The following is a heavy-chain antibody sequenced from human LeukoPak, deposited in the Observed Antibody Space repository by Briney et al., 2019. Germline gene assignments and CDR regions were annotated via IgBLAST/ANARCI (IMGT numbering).Heavy chain of an antibody. D-gene: IGHD3-3*01. CDR1: GGSFSGYY. CDR2: INHSGST. CDR3: ARARFWSDLDAFDI. Sequence: SSEILSLTCAVYGGSFSGYYWSWIRQPPGKGLEWIGEINHSGSTNYNPSLKSRVTISVDTSKNQFSLKLSSVTAADTAVYYCARARFWSDLDAFDIWGQGTMVTVSS. J-gene: IGHJ3*02. V-gene: IGHV4-34*01.